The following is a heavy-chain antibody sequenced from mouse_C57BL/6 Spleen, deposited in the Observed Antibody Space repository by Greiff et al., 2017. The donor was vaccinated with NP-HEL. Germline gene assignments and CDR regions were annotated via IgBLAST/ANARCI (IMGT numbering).Heavy chain of an antibody. V-gene: IGHV1-26*01. CDR2: INPNNGGT. CDR1: GYTFTDSY. D-gene: IGHD2-3*01. CDR3: ARWFVYDGYTWFAY. J-gene: IGHJ3*01. Sequence: VQLQQSGPELVKPGASVKISCKASGYTFTDSYMNWVKQSHGKSLEWIGDINPNNGGTSYNQKFKGKATLTVDKSSSTAYMELRSLTSEDSAVYYVARWFVYDGYTWFAYWGQGTLVTVSA.